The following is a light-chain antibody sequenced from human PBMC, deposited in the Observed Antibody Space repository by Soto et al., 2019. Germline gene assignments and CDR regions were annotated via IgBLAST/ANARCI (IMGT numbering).Light chain of an antibody. V-gene: IGKV1-13*02. CDR2: DAS. Sequence: AIQLTQPPSSLSASVGDRVTITCRASQGISSALAWYQQKPGKAPKLLIYDASSLESGVPSRFSGSGSGIDFTLTISSLQPEDFATYYCQQFNSYPITFGQGTQLEIK. CDR3: QQFNSYPIT. CDR1: QGISSA. J-gene: IGKJ5*01.